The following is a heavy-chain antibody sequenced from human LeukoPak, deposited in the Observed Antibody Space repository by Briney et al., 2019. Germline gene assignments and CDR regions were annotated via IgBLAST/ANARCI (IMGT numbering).Heavy chain of an antibody. CDR2: IYTSGST. Sequence: PSETLSLTCTVSGGSISSYYWSWIRQPAGKGLEWIGRIYTSGSTNYNPSLKSRVTISVDTSKNQFSLKLSSVTAADTAVYYCARGRYYYDSSGYLVAFDYWGQGTLVTVSS. J-gene: IGHJ4*02. CDR1: GGSISSYY. D-gene: IGHD3-22*01. V-gene: IGHV4-4*07. CDR3: ARGRYYYDSSGYLVAFDY.